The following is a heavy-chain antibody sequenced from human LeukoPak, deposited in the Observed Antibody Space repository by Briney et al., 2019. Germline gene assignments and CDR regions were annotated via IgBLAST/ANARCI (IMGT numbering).Heavy chain of an antibody. CDR3: ARGPNYCSSSSCPRDYYYYMDV. D-gene: IGHD2-2*01. Sequence: PSETLSLTCAVYGGSFSGYYWSWIRQPPGKGLEWIGEINDSGSTNYDPSLKSRVTISVDTSKNQFSLKLSSVTAADTAVYYCARGPNYCSSSSCPRDYYYYMDVWGEGTTVTVSS. V-gene: IGHV4-34*01. CDR2: INDSGST. J-gene: IGHJ6*03. CDR1: GGSFSGYY.